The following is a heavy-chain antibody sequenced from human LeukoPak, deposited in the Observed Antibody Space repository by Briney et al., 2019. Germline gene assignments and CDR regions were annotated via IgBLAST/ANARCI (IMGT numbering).Heavy chain of an antibody. J-gene: IGHJ4*02. CDR2: IYSGGST. Sequence: GGPLRLSCAASGFTVSSNYMSWVRQAPGKGLEWVSVIYSGGSTYYADSVKGRFTISRDNSKNTLYLQMNSLRAEDTAVYYCARARDGYNRYFDYWGQGTLVTVSS. CDR3: ARARDGYNRYFDY. V-gene: IGHV3-53*01. CDR1: GFTVSSNY. D-gene: IGHD5-24*01.